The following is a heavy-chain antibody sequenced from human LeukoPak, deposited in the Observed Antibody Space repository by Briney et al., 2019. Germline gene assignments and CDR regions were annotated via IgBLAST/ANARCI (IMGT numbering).Heavy chain of an antibody. J-gene: IGHJ4*02. Sequence: GGSLRLSCVASGFGFSYYNVNWVRQAPGRGLEWVANIKQDGSGKYYVDSVKGRFTISRDNAKKSLYLQMNSLRAEDTAVYYRARGRDYGDYFVWGYWGQGTLVTVSS. V-gene: IGHV3-7*01. D-gene: IGHD4-17*01. CDR3: ARGRDYGDYFVWGY. CDR1: GFGFSYYN. CDR2: IKQDGSGK.